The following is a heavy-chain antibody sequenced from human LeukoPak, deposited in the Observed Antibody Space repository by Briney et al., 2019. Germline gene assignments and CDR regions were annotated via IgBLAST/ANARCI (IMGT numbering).Heavy chain of an antibody. D-gene: IGHD3-22*01. CDR2: IWYDGSNK. V-gene: IGHV3-33*01. Sequence: PGRSLRLSCAASGFTFSSYGMHWVRQAPGKGLEWVAGIWYDGSNKYYADSVKGRFTISRDNSKNTLYMQMNSLRAEDTAVYYCERGGAYYYDSSGYYSDAFDIWGQGTMVTVSS. J-gene: IGHJ3*02. CDR3: ERGGAYYYDSSGYYSDAFDI. CDR1: GFTFSSYG.